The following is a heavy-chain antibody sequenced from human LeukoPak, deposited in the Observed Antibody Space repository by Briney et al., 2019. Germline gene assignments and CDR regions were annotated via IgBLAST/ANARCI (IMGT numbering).Heavy chain of an antibody. Sequence: SETLSLTCTVSGGSISSYYGSWIRQPAGKGLEWIGRIYTSGSTNYNPSLKSRVTMSVDTSKNQFSLKLSSVTAADTAVYYCARDYYDSSGYYYETTYYFDYWGQGTLVTVSS. CDR2: IYTSGST. D-gene: IGHD3-22*01. CDR1: GGSISSYY. V-gene: IGHV4-4*07. J-gene: IGHJ4*02. CDR3: ARDYYDSSGYYYETTYYFDY.